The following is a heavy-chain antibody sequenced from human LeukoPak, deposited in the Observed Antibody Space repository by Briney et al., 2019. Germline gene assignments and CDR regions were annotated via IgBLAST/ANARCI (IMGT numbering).Heavy chain of an antibody. Sequence: GGSLRLSCAASGFTFSDYYMNWIRQAPGKGLEWVSYISNDGSSMYYADSVKGRFTISRDNARNSLYLQINSQRAEDTAVYYCARKQASVPGDYWGQGTLVTVSS. D-gene: IGHD2-21*01. CDR2: ISNDGSSM. CDR1: GFTFSDYY. J-gene: IGHJ4*02. V-gene: IGHV3-11*01. CDR3: ARKQASVPGDY.